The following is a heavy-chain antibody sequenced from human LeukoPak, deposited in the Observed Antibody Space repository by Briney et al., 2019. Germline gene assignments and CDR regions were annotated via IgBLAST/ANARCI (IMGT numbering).Heavy chain of an antibody. J-gene: IGHJ5*02. D-gene: IGHD3-10*01. Sequence: GESLKISCKGSGYSFTSYWIGWVRQMPGKGLEWMGIIYPGDSDTRYSPSFQGQVTISADKSISTAYLQWSSLKASDTAMYYCARHYYGSGRTVWFDPWGQGTLVTVSS. CDR3: ARHYYGSGRTVWFDP. CDR2: IYPGDSDT. V-gene: IGHV5-51*01. CDR1: GYSFTSYW.